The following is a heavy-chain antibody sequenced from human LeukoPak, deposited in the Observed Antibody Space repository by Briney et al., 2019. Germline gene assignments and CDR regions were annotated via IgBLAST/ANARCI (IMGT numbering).Heavy chain of an antibody. CDR2: IYYRGNT. CDR1: GGSISSDY. J-gene: IGHJ4*02. V-gene: IGHV4-59*08. Sequence: SETLSLTCTVSGGSISSDYWSWIRQPPGKGLEWIGCIYYRGNTDYNPSLKSRVTISVDTSKNQFSLELSSVTAADTAVYYCARLGFSNFEFDYWGQGTLVTVSS. CDR3: ARLGFSNFEFDY. D-gene: IGHD4-11*01.